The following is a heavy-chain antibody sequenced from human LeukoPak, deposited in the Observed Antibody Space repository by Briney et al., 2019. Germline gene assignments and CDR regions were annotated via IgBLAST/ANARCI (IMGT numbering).Heavy chain of an antibody. CDR3: ARDYGGNSGAFDI. CDR1: GFTFSSYS. D-gene: IGHD4-23*01. J-gene: IGHJ3*02. CDR2: ISSSSSTI. V-gene: IGHV3-48*01. Sequence: GGSLRLSCEGSGFTFSSYSINWVRQAPGKGLEWVSYISSSSSTIYYADSVKGRFSISRDNAKNSLYLQMNSLRAEDTAVYYCARDYGGNSGAFDIWGQGTMVTVSS.